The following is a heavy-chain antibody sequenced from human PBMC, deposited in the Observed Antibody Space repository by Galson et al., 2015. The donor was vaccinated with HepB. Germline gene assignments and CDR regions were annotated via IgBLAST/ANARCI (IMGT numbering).Heavy chain of an antibody. V-gene: IGHV3-73*01. J-gene: IGHJ4*02. Sequence: SLRLSCAASGFNFGGSAIHWVRQASGKGPEWVGRIRTKANNYATAYVPSLEGRFTISRDDSKNMAYLHMKNLKADDTAVYYCTRLGDFSGYSSRWGQGTQVTVSS. D-gene: IGHD5-12*01. CDR1: GFNFGGSA. CDR2: IRTKANNYAT. CDR3: TRLGDFSGYSSR.